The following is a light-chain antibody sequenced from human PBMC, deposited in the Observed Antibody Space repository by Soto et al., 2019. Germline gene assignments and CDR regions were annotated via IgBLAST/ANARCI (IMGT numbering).Light chain of an antibody. CDR3: QNYNGAPWT. J-gene: IGKJ1*01. CDR2: AAS. V-gene: IGKV1-27*01. Sequence: DIQMTQSPSSLSASVGDRVTITCRASQGISTYLVWYQQKPGTVPKLLIFAASTLQSGVPSRFSGSGSGTDFTLTISSLQPEDVATYYCQNYNGAPWTFGQGTKVEMK. CDR1: QGISTY.